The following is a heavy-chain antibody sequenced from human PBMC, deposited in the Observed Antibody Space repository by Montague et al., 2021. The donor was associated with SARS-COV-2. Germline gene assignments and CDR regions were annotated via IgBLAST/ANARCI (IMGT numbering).Heavy chain of an antibody. J-gene: IGHJ4*02. CDR1: VFPFISYA. D-gene: IGHD3-10*01. CDR3: ASGLLWFGEPDY. V-gene: IGHV3-30-3*01. CDR2: ISYDESNK. Sequence: SLRLSCAASVFPFISYAMHLFRQAPCKGLEWVAFISYDESNKYYPYSVKGRFTISRDNSKNTLYLQMNSLRAEDTGVYYCASGLLWFGEPDYWGQGTLVTVSS.